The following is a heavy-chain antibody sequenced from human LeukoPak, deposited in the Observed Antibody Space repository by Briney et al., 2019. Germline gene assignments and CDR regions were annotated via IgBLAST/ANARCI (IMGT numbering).Heavy chain of an antibody. CDR3: ARKNSIAAEYFCDH. CDR1: GGSISSRDYD. J-gene: IGHJ4*02. Sequence: SETLSLTCTVSGGSISSRDYDGGWIRQPPGKGLEWIGTVYHTGSTYYNPSLKSRVTISVDPSNNQFSLNLSSVTPADTALYYCARKNSIAAEYFCDHWGQGTLVTVSS. D-gene: IGHD6-13*01. CDR2: VYHTGST. V-gene: IGHV4-39*01.